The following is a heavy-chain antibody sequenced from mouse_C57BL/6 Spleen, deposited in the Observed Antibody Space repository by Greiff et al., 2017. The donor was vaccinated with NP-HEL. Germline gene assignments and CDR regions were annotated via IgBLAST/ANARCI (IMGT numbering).Heavy chain of an antibody. J-gene: IGHJ1*03. CDR2: INYDGSST. CDR3: ARECGSVHWYFDV. Sequence: EVKLVESEGGLVQPGSSMKLSCTASGFTFSDYYMAWVRQVPEKGLEWVANINYDGSSTYYLDSLKSRFIISRDNAKNILYLQMSSLKSEDTATYYCARECGSVHWYFDVWGTGTTVTVSS. V-gene: IGHV5-16*01. D-gene: IGHD1-1*01. CDR1: GFTFSDYY.